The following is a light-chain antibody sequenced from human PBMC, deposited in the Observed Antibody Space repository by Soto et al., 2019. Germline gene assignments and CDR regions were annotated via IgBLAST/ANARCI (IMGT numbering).Light chain of an antibody. CDR2: EGT. CDR3: CSYASSRTFV. CDR1: SSDVGSYDL. V-gene: IGLV2-23*01. Sequence: QSVLAQPASVSGSPGQSITIFCTGTSSDVGSYDLVSWYQQYSGKAPKLMIYEGTKRPSGVSYRFSGSRSGNTASLTISGLQAEDEADYYCCSYASSRTFVFGIGTKVTVL. J-gene: IGLJ1*01.